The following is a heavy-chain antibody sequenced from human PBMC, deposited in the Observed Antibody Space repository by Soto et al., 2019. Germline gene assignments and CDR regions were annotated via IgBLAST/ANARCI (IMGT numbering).Heavy chain of an antibody. D-gene: IGHD3-3*01. J-gene: IGHJ4*02. Sequence: GASVKVSCKASGYTFTSYGISWVRQAPGQGLEWMGWISAYNGNTNYAQKLQGRVTITADKSTSTAYMELSSLRSEDTAVYYCARDSFWSGLPNTQPLDYWGQGTLVTVSS. CDR2: ISAYNGNT. CDR1: GYTFTSYG. CDR3: ARDSFWSGLPNTQPLDY. V-gene: IGHV1-18*01.